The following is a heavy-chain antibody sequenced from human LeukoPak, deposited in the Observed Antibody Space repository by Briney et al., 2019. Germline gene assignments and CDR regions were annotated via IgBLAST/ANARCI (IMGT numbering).Heavy chain of an antibody. J-gene: IGHJ3*02. Sequence: GGSLRLSCAASGFTSSSYWMHWVRQAPGKGLVWVSRINSDGSSTSYADSVKGRFTISRDNAKNTLYLQMNSLRAEDTAVYYCARSPRYCSGGSCYPGRGSFDIWGQGTMVTVSS. CDR3: ARSPRYCSGGSCYPGRGSFDI. CDR2: INSDGSST. V-gene: IGHV3-74*01. CDR1: GFTSSSYW. D-gene: IGHD2-15*01.